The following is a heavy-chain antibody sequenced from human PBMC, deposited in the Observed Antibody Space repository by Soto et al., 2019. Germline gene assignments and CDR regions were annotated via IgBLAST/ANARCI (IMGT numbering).Heavy chain of an antibody. J-gene: IGHJ4*02. D-gene: IGHD4-17*01. CDR2: INGDGSST. Sequence: LRLSCAASGFTFSSYWMHWVRQAPGKGLVWVSRINGDGSSTGYADSVKGRFTISRDNAKNTLYLQMNSLRAEDTAVYYCARESDGANSLWGQGTLVTVSS. CDR1: GFTFSSYW. CDR3: ARESDGANSL. V-gene: IGHV3-74*01.